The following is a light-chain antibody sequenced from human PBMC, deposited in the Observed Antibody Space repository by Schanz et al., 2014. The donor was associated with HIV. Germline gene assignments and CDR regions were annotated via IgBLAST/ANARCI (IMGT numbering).Light chain of an antibody. V-gene: IGLV1-51*01. CDR3: ATWDSTLSAVV. CDR2: GTH. Sequence: SVLTQPPSVSAAPGQRVTISCSGSAFNVGQNYVSWYQQFPGTAPKLLIYGTHDRLSEIPDRFSGSKTGTSATLAIVGLQTGDEADYYCATWDSTLSAVVFGGGTKLTVL. CDR1: AFNVGQNY. J-gene: IGLJ2*01.